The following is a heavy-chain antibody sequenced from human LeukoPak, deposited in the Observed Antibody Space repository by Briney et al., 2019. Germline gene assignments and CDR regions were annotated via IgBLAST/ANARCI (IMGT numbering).Heavy chain of an antibody. V-gene: IGHV4-59*08. J-gene: IGHJ5*02. D-gene: IGHD6-13*01. CDR2: IYYSGST. Sequence: PSETLSLTCTVSGASISSDYWNWIRQPPGKGLEWIGYIYYSGSTNYNPSLKSRVTISVDTSKNQFSLRLSSVTAADTAVYYCAVMYSSSWYLFDPWGQGTLVTVSS. CDR3: AVMYSSSWYLFDP. CDR1: GASISSDY.